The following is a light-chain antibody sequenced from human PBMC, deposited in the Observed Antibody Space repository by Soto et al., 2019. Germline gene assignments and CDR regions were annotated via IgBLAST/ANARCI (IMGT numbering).Light chain of an antibody. CDR2: DVS. Sequence: QSALTRPASVSGSPGQSITISCTGTSSDVGGYNYVSWYQQHPGKAPKLMIYDVSNRPSGVSNRFSGSKSGNTASLTISGLQAEDEADYYCSSYTSSSTLGVFGTGTKVTVL. V-gene: IGLV2-14*01. CDR1: SSDVGGYNY. CDR3: SSYTSSSTLGV. J-gene: IGLJ1*01.